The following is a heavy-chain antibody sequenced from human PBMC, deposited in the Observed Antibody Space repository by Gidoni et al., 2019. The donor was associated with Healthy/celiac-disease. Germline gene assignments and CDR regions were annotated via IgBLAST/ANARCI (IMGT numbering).Heavy chain of an antibody. Sequence: EVQLVESGGGLVQPGGSLRLSGAASGFTVSSHYMSLVRQAPGQGLECVSVIYSGGSTYYADSVKGRFTISRHNSKNTRYLQMNSLRAEDTAVYYCARAYGDRSTWGQGTLVTVSS. CDR2: IYSGGST. V-gene: IGHV3-53*04. D-gene: IGHD4-17*01. CDR3: ARAYGDRST. CDR1: GFTVSSHY. J-gene: IGHJ5*02.